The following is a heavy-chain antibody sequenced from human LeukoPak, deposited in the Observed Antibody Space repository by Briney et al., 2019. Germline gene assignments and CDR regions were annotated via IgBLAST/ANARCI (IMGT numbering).Heavy chain of an antibody. CDR1: GGSFSSGSYY. D-gene: IGHD1-1*01. CDR3: ARDIGHDSAFDI. Sequence: SETLSLTCTVSGGSFSSGSYYWSWIRQPAGKGLEWIGRIYTSGSTNYNPSLKSRVTISVDTSKNQFSLKLSSVTAADTAVYYCARDIGHDSAFDIWGQGTMVTVSS. V-gene: IGHV4-61*02. J-gene: IGHJ3*02. CDR2: IYTSGST.